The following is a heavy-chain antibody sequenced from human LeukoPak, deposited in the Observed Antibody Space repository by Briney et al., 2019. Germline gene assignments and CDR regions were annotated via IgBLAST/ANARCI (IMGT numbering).Heavy chain of an antibody. V-gene: IGHV1-2*02. CDR3: ARVSGGYSYGGAFDI. CDR1: GYSFTDYY. CDR2: INPKSGGT. D-gene: IGHD5-18*01. Sequence: ASVKVSCKASGYSFTDYYLHWVRQAPGQGLEWMGWINPKSGGTNFAQNFQGRVAVTTHTSLNTAYMEVSSLRSDDTAGYYCARVSGGYSYGGAFDIWGQGTMVTVCS. J-gene: IGHJ3*02.